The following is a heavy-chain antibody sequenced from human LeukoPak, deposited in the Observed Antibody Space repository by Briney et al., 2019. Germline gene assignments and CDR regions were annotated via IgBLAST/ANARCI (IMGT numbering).Heavy chain of an antibody. V-gene: IGHV1-46*01. Sequence: ASVKVSCKASGYTFTSYYMHWVRQAPGQGLEWMGIINPSGCSTSYAQKFQGRVTMTRDTSTRTVYMELSSLRSEDTAVYYCASVGSHSRGANWFDPWGQGTLVTVSS. J-gene: IGHJ5*02. CDR2: INPSGCST. D-gene: IGHD3-22*01. CDR1: GYTFTSYY. CDR3: ASVGSHSRGANWFDP.